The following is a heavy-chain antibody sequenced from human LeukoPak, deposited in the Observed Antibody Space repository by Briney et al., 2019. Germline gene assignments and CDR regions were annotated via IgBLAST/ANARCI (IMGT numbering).Heavy chain of an antibody. CDR2: IYTSGST. Sequence: SETLSLTCTVSGGSISSYYWSWIRQPAGKGLEWIGRIYTSGSTNYNPSLKSRVTMSVDTSKNQFSLKLSSVTAADTAVYYCARDRAGYCSSTSCYIHHYYYYMDVWGKGTTVTVSS. CDR1: GGSISSYY. CDR3: ARDRAGYCSSTSCYIHHYYYYMDV. J-gene: IGHJ6*03. V-gene: IGHV4-4*07. D-gene: IGHD2-2*02.